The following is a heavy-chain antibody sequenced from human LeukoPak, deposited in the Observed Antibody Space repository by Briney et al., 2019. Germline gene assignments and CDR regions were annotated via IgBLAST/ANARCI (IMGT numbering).Heavy chain of an antibody. D-gene: IGHD5-12*01. J-gene: IGHJ4*02. V-gene: IGHV4-4*07. CDR2: IDTSGTT. CDR1: GGSIITSY. Sequence: PSETLSLTCTASGGSIITSYWNWIRQPAAKGLEWIGRIDTSGTTNYNPSLRGRVTMSVDTSKNHFSLNLSSVTAADTAVYYFATGPAWLDHWGQGTLVTVSS. CDR3: ATGPAWLDH.